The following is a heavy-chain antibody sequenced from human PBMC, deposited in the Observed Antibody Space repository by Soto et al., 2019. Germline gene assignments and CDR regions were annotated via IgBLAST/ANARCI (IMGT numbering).Heavy chain of an antibody. CDR3: ARDGYDRSGSPYPVY. CDR1: GGSMSEYF. V-gene: IGHV4-59*01. Sequence: SETLSLTCSVSGGSMSEYFWSWIRQSPGKGLEWIGYIYYLVSTDYNPSLKSRVTISVDTSKRQFSLRLTSVTAADTAVYYCARDGYDRSGSPYPVYWGPGTHVTVSS. J-gene: IGHJ4*02. D-gene: IGHD3-10*01. CDR2: IYYLVST.